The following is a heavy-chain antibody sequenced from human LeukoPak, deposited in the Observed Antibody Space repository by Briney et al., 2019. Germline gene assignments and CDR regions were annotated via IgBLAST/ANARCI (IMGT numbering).Heavy chain of an antibody. Sequence: SGGSLRLSCAASGFTFSSYGMHWVRQAPGEGLEWVAVIWYDGSNKYYADSVKGRFTISRDNSKNTLYLQMNSLRAEDTAVYYCARDFGYYYDSSGYLFDYWGQGTLVTVSS. CDR3: ARDFGYYYDSSGYLFDY. D-gene: IGHD3-22*01. CDR2: IWYDGSNK. CDR1: GFTFSSYG. V-gene: IGHV3-33*01. J-gene: IGHJ4*02.